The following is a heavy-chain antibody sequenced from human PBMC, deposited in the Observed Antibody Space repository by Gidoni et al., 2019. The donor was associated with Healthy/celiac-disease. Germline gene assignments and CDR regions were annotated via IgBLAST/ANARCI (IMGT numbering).Heavy chain of an antibody. D-gene: IGHD6-19*01. CDR3: ARESIAVAGTDY. Sequence: EVPLVASGGGLVQPGGSLSLSCAASGFPFSSYSMNWVRQAPGKGLEWVSYISRSSSTIYYADSVKGRFTISRDNAKNSLYLQMNSLRDEDTAVYYCARESIAVAGTDYWGQGTLVTVSS. V-gene: IGHV3-48*02. J-gene: IGHJ4*02. CDR2: ISRSSSTI. CDR1: GFPFSSYS.